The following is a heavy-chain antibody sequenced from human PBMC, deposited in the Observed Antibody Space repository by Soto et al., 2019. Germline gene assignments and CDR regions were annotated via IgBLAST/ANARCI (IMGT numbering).Heavy chain of an antibody. D-gene: IGHD2-8*02. J-gene: IGHJ4*02. V-gene: IGHV3-66*01. CDR2: IYTGGDT. Sequence: GGSLRLSCAASGFPVSNNYMSWVRQAPGKGLEWVSLIYTGGDTYYADSVKDRFTISRDNSKNTLYLQMNSLRAEDTAVYYCTKDPGLVYWGQGTLVTVSS. CDR1: GFPVSNNY. CDR3: TKDPGLVY.